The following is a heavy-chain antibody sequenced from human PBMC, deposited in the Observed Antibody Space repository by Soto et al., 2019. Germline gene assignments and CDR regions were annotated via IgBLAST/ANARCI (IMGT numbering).Heavy chain of an antibody. V-gene: IGHV1-18*01. CDR2: ISAYNGNT. CDR3: ARDRQRLAHAMNWFDP. J-gene: IGHJ5*02. D-gene: IGHD6-25*01. CDR1: GYTFTSSG. Sequence: QVQLGQSGAEVKKPGASVKVAFKAYGYTFTSSGISWVRQAHGQGLEWMGWISAYNGNTDYEQNLQGRVTMTTDTSTSTAYMELRSLRSDDTAVYYCARDRQRLAHAMNWFDPWGQGTLVTVFS.